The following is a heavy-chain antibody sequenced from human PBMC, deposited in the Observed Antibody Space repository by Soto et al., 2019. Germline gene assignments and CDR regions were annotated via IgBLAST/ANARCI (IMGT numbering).Heavy chain of an antibody. CDR1: GCPFSSYG. D-gene: IGHD3-9*01. CDR2: IWYDGSNK. J-gene: IGHJ4*02. Sequence: GGSLSLSWAASGCPFSSYGREWVRPAPGKGLEWVAVIWYDGSNKYYADSVKGRFTISRDNSKSTLFLQMDSLTADDSALYYGAKPSHELLTGYSPFDHWGQGTLVTVSS. CDR3: AKPSHELLTGYSPFDH. V-gene: IGHV3-33*06.